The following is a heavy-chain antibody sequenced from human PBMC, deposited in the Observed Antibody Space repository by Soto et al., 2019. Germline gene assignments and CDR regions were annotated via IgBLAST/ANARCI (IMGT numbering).Heavy chain of an antibody. CDR3: AKGRGGSGSLTPRVDF. CDR2: ISGGGDTT. D-gene: IGHD3-10*01. Sequence: EVQLLESGGGLVQPGGSLRLSCAASGFTFNNYAMTWVRQAPGKGLEWVSAISGGGDTTSYADSVKGRFTVSRDGSKNTLYLQMSSLRAGDTGLDYCAKGRGGSGSLTPRVDFWGQGTLVTVSS. V-gene: IGHV3-23*01. CDR1: GFTFNNYA. J-gene: IGHJ4*02.